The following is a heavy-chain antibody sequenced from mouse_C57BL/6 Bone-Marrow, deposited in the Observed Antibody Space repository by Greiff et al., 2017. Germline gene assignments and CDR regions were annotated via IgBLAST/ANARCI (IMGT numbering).Heavy chain of an antibody. J-gene: IGHJ2*01. CDR1: GYTFTSYW. V-gene: IGHV1-64*01. D-gene: IGHD1-1*01. Sequence: QVQLKQPGAELVKPGASVKLSCKASGYTFTSYWMHWVKQRPGQGLEWIGMIHPNSGSTNYNEKFKSKATLTVDKSSSTAYMQLSSLTSEDSAVYYCADYYVSSYGYWGQGTTLTVSS. CDR2: IHPNSGST. CDR3: ADYYVSSYGY.